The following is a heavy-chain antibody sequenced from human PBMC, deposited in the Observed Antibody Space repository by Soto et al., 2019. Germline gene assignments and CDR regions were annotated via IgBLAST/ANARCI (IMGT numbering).Heavy chain of an antibody. CDR3: ARRRFTTTTCFDP. D-gene: IGHD3-22*01. Sequence: SETLSLTCSVSGGSINSGNYYWSWIRQHPGKGLEWIGYISYSGSAHYNPSLRSRVFISVDTSRNQFSLKLSSVTAADTAVYYCARRRFTTTTCFDPWGQGTLVTVSS. CDR2: ISYSGSA. V-gene: IGHV4-31*03. CDR1: GGSINSGNYY. J-gene: IGHJ5*02.